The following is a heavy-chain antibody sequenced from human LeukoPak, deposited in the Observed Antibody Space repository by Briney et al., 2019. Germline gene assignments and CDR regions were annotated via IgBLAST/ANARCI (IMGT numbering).Heavy chain of an antibody. CDR2: IGGSSSSI. D-gene: IGHD1-20*01. J-gene: IGHJ4*02. CDR3: ARDRRGITGTTALDY. V-gene: IGHV3-21*01. Sequence: TGGSLRLSCAASGFTFSRYSMNWVRQAPGKGLEWVSSIGGSSSSIYYAGSVRGRFTISRDNSKNTLYLQMNSLRAEDTAVYYCARDRRGITGTTALDYWGQGTLVTVSS. CDR1: GFTFSRYS.